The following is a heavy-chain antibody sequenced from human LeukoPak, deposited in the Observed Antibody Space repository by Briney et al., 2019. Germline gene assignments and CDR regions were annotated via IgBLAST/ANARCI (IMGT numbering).Heavy chain of an antibody. D-gene: IGHD2-2*01. CDR2: ITDNGAHT. V-gene: IGHV3-23*01. CDR1: GFTISNSA. J-gene: IGHJ4*02. Sequence: PGRCLRLSCAASGFTISNSAMTWVSQAPGKGLDWVSIITDNGAHTFYADSVKGRLTISRDTSENTLYLQMNSLRADDTAVYYCATVGGSCSSSNCFAYFAYWGQGTLLTVSS. CDR3: ATVGGSCSSSNCFAYFAY.